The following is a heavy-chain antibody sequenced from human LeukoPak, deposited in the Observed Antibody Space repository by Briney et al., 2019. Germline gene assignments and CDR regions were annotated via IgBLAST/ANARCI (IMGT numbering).Heavy chain of an antibody. Sequence: PGGALRLSCAASGFTVSSNYMNWVRHAPGKGLEWVSRIHSGGSTDYADSVKGRFTVSRDNSKSTLYLQMNSLRAEDTAVYYCARVACSSSPCYHGVDVWGQGTTVTVSS. CDR2: IHSGGST. CDR1: GFTVSSNY. V-gene: IGHV3-66*01. D-gene: IGHD2-2*01. J-gene: IGHJ6*02. CDR3: ARVACSSSPCYHGVDV.